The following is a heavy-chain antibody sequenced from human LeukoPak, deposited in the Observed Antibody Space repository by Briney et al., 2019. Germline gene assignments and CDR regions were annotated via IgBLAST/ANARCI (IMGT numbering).Heavy chain of an antibody. Sequence: HPGGSLRLSCAASGFTFSSYGMHWVRQAPGKGLEWVSVIYSGGSTYYADSVKGRFTISRDNSKNTLYLQMNSLRAEDTAVYYCARGVPYGVLGYWGQGTLVTVSS. V-gene: IGHV3-53*01. CDR2: IYSGGST. CDR1: GFTFSSYG. J-gene: IGHJ4*02. CDR3: ARGVPYGVLGY. D-gene: IGHD4-17*01.